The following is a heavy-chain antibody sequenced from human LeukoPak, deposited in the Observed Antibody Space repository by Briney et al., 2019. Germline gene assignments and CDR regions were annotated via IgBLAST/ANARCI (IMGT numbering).Heavy chain of an antibody. Sequence: PGGSLRLSRTASGFVLSDYGMHWVRQAPGKGLEWVAFVRNDGSNEYYVGSVKGRFTISRDKSKDTLYLQMNSLRAEDTAVYSCAKESDSGYHSEGPKTWGLGTLVTVSS. D-gene: IGHD5-12*01. J-gene: IGHJ5*02. CDR2: VRNDGSNE. V-gene: IGHV3-30*02. CDR3: AKESDSGYHSEGPKT. CDR1: GFVLSDYG.